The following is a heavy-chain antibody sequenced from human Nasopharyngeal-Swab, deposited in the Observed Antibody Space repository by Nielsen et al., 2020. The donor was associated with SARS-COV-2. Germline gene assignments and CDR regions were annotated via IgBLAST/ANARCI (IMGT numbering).Heavy chain of an antibody. D-gene: IGHD3-10*01. CDR1: GYTFTNHH. CDR2: MSPNSGFT. J-gene: IGHJ1*01. Sequence: ASVKVSCKASGYTFTNHHIHWVRQAPGQGLEWMGWMSPNSGFTGYAEKFEGRVTMTRNIATNTVYLELTSLGFEDTAVYYCARGLGAPSSVWHWGPGTQVTVSS. V-gene: IGHV1-8*02. CDR3: ARGLGAPSSVWH.